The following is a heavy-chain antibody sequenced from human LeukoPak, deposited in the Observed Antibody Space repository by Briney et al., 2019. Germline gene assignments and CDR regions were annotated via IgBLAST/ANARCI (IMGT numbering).Heavy chain of an antibody. Sequence: GGSLRLSCAAAGFTFSSHSMNWVRQAPGKGLEWVSYISSSSSFIYYADSVRGRFTISRDIAKNSLFLQMNSLRAEDTAVYYCARELYSSSWSSNWLDPWGQGTLVTVSS. D-gene: IGHD6-13*01. CDR2: ISSSSSFI. CDR3: ARELYSSSWSSNWLDP. V-gene: IGHV3-48*01. CDR1: GFTFSSHS. J-gene: IGHJ5*02.